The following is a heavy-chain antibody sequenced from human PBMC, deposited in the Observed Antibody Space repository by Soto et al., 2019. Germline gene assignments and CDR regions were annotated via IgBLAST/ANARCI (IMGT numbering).Heavy chain of an antibody. D-gene: IGHD3-3*01. CDR1: GGTFSTYI. CDR2: IIPIPDLT. J-gene: IGHJ3*01. CDR3: ARDRITTRGDAFDL. V-gene: IGHV1-69*08. Sequence: QVQLVQSGAEVKKPGSSVKVSCKAPGGTFSTYIISWVRQAPGQGLEWMGRIIPIPDLTDNPQKFQGRVTFSADKSTSTAYMELSSLRSEDTAVYYCARDRITTRGDAFDLWGQGTMVTVSS.